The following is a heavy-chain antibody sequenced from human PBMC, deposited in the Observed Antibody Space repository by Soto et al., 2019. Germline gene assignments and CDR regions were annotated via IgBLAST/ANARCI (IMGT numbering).Heavy chain of an antibody. CDR3: ARRIPAAPGGRLDI. D-gene: IGHD2-2*01. J-gene: IGHJ3*02. V-gene: IGHV4-59*01. CDR2: IYYSGAT. Sequence: PSETLSLTCTVSGGSISTYYWNWIRQPPGKGLEWIGYIYYSGATNYNPSLKSRVTISLDTSKNQFSLQLSSVTAADTAVYYCARRIPAAPGGRLDIWGQGTLVTVSS. CDR1: GGSISTYY.